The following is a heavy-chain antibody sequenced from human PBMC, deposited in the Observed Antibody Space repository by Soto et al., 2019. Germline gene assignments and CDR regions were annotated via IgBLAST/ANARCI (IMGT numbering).Heavy chain of an antibody. Sequence: PGVSLRLSCAASAFNFSSCAMSWVRQAPGKGLEWVSTISGSGGSTFYADSVKGRFTISRDNSKNTLYLHMGSLRAEDTAEYYCAKDSSSYGLFPEHWGQGTVVTVSS. CDR3: AKDSSSYGLFPEH. CDR1: AFNFSSCA. CDR2: ISGSGGST. D-gene: IGHD6-13*01. J-gene: IGHJ1*01. V-gene: IGHV3-23*01.